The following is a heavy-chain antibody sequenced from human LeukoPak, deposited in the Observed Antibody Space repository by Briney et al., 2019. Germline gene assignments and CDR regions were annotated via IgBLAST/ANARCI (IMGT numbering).Heavy chain of an antibody. V-gene: IGHV1-2*06. Sequence: ASVKVSCKASGYTFTGYYMHWVRQAPGQGLEWMGRINPNSGGTTYAQKFQGRVTMTRDTSISTAYMELSRLRSDDTAVYYCASYCSGGSCYPNRFDYWGQGTLVTVSS. CDR2: INPNSGGT. D-gene: IGHD2-15*01. CDR1: GYTFTGYY. CDR3: ASYCSGGSCYPNRFDY. J-gene: IGHJ4*02.